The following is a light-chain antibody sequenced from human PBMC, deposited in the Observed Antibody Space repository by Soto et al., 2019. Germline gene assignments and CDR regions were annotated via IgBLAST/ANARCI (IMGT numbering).Light chain of an antibody. CDR1: SSDVRSYNL. CDR2: EGS. CDR3: CSYECSYV. V-gene: IGLV2-23*01. J-gene: IGLJ1*01. Sequence: QSVLTQPASVSGSPGQSITISCTGTSSDVRSYNLVSWYQQHPGKAPKLMIYEGSKRPSGVSNRFSGSKSGNTASLTISVFQAEDEADYYCCSYECSYVFGTGTKVTVL.